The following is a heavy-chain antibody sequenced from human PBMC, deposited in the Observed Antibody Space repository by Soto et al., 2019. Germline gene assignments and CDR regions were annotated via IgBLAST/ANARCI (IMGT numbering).Heavy chain of an antibody. CDR2: IYYSGST. CDR3: PTQPLVMVAATGDWFDP. J-gene: IGHJ5*02. V-gene: IGHV4-31*03. Sequence: SETLSLTCTVSGGSISSGGCYWSWIRQHPGKGLEWIGYIYYSGSTYYNPSLKSRVTISVDTSKNQFSLKLSSVTAADTAVYYCPTQPLVMVAATGDWFDPRGQRTLVTVSS. D-gene: IGHD2-15*01. CDR1: GGSISSGGCY.